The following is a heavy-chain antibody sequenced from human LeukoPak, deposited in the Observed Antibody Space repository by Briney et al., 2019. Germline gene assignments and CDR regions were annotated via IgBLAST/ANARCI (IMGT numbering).Heavy chain of an antibody. J-gene: IGHJ5*02. V-gene: IGHV3-7*03. Sequence: GGSLRLSCAASGFTFSSYWMSWVRQAPGKGLEWVANIKQDGSEKYYVDSVKGRFTISRDNAKNSLYLQMNSLSAEDTAVYYCAREDLVVVVAAYNWFDPWGQGTLVTVSS. CDR1: GFTFSSYW. CDR2: IKQDGSEK. CDR3: AREDLVVVVAAYNWFDP. D-gene: IGHD2-15*01.